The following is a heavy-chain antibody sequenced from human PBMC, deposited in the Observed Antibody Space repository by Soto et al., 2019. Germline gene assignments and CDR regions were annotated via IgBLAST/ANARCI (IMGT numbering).Heavy chain of an antibody. V-gene: IGHV4-39*01. J-gene: IGHJ6*02. CDR2: IYYSGIT. CDR3: ASQLRRYCSSTSCYPTFHYYYYYGMDV. Sequence: PSETLSLTGTVSGGSISSSGYYWGWIGQPPGKGLDWIGGIYYSGITYYNPSLKSRVTISVDTSKNQFSLKLSSVPAADTAVYYCASQLRRYCSSTSCYPTFHYYYYYGMDVWGQRTTVTASS. D-gene: IGHD2-2*01. CDR1: GGSISSSGYY.